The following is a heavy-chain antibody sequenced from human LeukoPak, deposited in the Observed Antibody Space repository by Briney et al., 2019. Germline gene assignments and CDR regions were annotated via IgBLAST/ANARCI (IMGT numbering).Heavy chain of an antibody. J-gene: IGHJ4*02. D-gene: IGHD4-17*01. Sequence: PGGSLRLSCAASGFTFSSYSMNWVRQAPGKGLEWVSSISSSSSYIYYADSVKGRFTISRDNAKNSLYLQMNSLRAEDTAVYYCARDSYDYGDYVGIDYWGQGTLVTVSS. CDR2: ISSSSSYI. CDR3: ARDSYDYGDYVGIDY. CDR1: GFTFSSYS. V-gene: IGHV3-21*01.